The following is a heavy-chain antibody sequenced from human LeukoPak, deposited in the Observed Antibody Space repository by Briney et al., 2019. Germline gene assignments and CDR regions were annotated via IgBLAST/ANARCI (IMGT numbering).Heavy chain of an antibody. V-gene: IGHV3-21*05. CDR1: GFTFSSYS. Sequence: PGGSLRLSCAASGFTFSSYSMNWVRQAPGKGLEWVSYISSSSSYIYYADSVKGRFTISRDNAKNSLYLQMNSLRAEDTAVYYCARVYSGYSSGWSHFDYWGQGTLVTVSS. CDR3: ARVYSGYSSGWSHFDY. J-gene: IGHJ4*02. D-gene: IGHD6-19*01. CDR2: ISSSSSYI.